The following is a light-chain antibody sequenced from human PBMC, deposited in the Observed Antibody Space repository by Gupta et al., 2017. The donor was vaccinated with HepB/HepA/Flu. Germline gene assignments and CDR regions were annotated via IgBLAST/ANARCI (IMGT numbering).Light chain of an antibody. J-gene: IGLJ3*02. CDR2: SND. CDR3: AAWDDTLNGVM. Sequence: QSVLAQPPSVSEPPGQRVIISCSGSRSNIESNTVNWYQHLPGTAPKLLIHSNDQRPSGVPDRFSGSKSGTSASLAISGLQSEDEADYYCAAWDDTLNGVMFGGGTKLTVL. CDR1: RSNIESNT. V-gene: IGLV1-44*01.